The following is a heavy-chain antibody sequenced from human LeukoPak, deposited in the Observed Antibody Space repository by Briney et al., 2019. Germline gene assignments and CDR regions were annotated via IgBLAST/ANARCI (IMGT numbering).Heavy chain of an antibody. CDR1: GFTFSRNA. Sequence: PGGSLRLSCAASGFTFSRNAMSWVRQAPGKGLEWVSSISGSDNDTYYADSVKGRFTISRDNSKNTLYLQMNSLRAEDTAVYYCAKDLRTTIFGPPFDYWGQGTLVTVSS. CDR2: ISGSDNDT. J-gene: IGHJ4*02. CDR3: AKDLRTTIFGPPFDY. D-gene: IGHD3-3*01. V-gene: IGHV3-23*01.